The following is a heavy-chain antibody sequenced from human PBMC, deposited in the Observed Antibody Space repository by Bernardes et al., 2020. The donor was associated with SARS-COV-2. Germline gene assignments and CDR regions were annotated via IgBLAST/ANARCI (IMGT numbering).Heavy chain of an antibody. J-gene: IGHJ4*02. CDR1: GGSFSGYY. Sequence: SETLSLTCAVYGGSFSGYYWSWIRQPPGKGLEWIGEINHSGSTNYNPSLKSRVTISVDTSKNQFSLKLSSVTAADTAVYYCARDTYSSGWYSFRGSDYWGQGTLVTVSS. CDR2: INHSGST. CDR3: ARDTYSSGWYSFRGSDY. V-gene: IGHV4-34*01. D-gene: IGHD6-19*01.